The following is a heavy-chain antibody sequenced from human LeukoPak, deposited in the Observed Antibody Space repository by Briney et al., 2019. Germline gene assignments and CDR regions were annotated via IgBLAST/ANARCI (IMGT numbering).Heavy chain of an antibody. CDR2: ISGGGGTT. V-gene: IGHV3-23*01. CDR1: GFTFSNYG. J-gene: IGHJ5*02. CDR3: AKAGSGCSTTSCYGRQGGNWFDP. Sequence: PGRSLRLSCAVSGFTFSNYGMHWVRQAPGKGLEWVSGISGGGGTTYYADSVKGRFTISRDNSKNTLYLQMNSLTAEDTAVYYCAKAGSGCSTTSCYGRQGGNWFDPWGQGTLVTVSS. D-gene: IGHD2-2*01.